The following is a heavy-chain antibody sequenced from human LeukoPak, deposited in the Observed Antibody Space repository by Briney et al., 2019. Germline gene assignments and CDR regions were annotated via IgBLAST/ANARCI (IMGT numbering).Heavy chain of an antibody. V-gene: IGHV5-51*01. CDR2: IYPGDSDT. CDR1: GYSFTNYW. Sequence: GESLKISCKGSGYSFTNYWIGWVRQMPGKGLEWMGIIYPGDSDTRYSPSFQGQVTISADKSISTAYLQWSSLKASDTAMYYCARRTTPYSSSWYYFDYWGQGTLVTVSS. D-gene: IGHD6-13*01. CDR3: ARRTTPYSSSWYYFDY. J-gene: IGHJ4*02.